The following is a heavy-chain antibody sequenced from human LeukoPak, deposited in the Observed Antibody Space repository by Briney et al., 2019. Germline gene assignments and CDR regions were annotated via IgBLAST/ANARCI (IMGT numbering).Heavy chain of an antibody. J-gene: IGHJ4*02. CDR1: GGSISSSSYY. V-gene: IGHV4-39*01. CDR3: AIPYDFWSGYLY. CDR2: IYYSGST. Sequence: PSETLSLTCTVSGGSISSSSYYWGWIRQPPGKGLEWIGSIYYSGSTYYNPSLKSRVTISVDTSKNQFSLKLSSVTAADTAVYYCAIPYDFWSGYLYWGQGTLVTVSS. D-gene: IGHD3-3*01.